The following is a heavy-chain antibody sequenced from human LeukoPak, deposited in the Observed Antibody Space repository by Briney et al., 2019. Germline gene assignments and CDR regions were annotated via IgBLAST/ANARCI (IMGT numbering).Heavy chain of an antibody. CDR3: GRDTVGYGGAFDI. Sequence: GGSLRLSCAASGFTFSSYAMSWVRQTPGKGLEWVSAISGSDASTYYTDSVKGRFTISRDNSKNTLYLQVNSLRPEDTAVYYCGRDTVGYGGAFDIWGQGTMVTVSS. J-gene: IGHJ3*02. CDR1: GFTFSSYA. CDR2: ISGSDAST. V-gene: IGHV3-23*01. D-gene: IGHD5-18*01.